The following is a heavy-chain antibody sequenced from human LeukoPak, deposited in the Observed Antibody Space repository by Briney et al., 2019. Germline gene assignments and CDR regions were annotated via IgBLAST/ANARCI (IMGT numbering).Heavy chain of an antibody. CDR3: VLWDFWSGYEYYFDY. V-gene: IGHV5-51*01. CDR1: GYSFTSYW. Sequence: GESLKISCKGSGYSFTSYWIGWVRQMPGKGLEWMGIIYPGDSDTGYSPSFQGQVTISADKSISTAYLQWSSLKASDTAMYYCVLWDFWSGYEYYFDYWGQGTLVTVSS. CDR2: IYPGDSDT. D-gene: IGHD3-3*01. J-gene: IGHJ4*02.